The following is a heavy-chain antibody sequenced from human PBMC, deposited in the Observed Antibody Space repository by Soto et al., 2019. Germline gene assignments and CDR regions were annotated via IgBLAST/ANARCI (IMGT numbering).Heavy chain of an antibody. V-gene: IGHV4-31*03. D-gene: IGHD3-3*01. J-gene: IGHJ6*02. CDR2: IYYSGRT. CDR1: GGSISSGGYY. CDR3: ARDYDFWSGPARYYYYGMDV. Sequence: QVQLQESGPGLVKPSQTLSLTCTVSGGSISSGGYYWSWIRQHPGKGLEWIGYIYYSGRTYYNPSLKSRVTISVDTSKNQFSLKLSSVTAADTAVYYCARDYDFWSGPARYYYYGMDVWGQGTTVTVSS.